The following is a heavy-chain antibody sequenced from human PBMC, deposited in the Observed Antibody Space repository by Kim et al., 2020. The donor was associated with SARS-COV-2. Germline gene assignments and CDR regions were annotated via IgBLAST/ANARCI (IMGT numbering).Heavy chain of an antibody. CDR3: AKDSYSNYEDYYYGMDV. Sequence: GGSLRLSCAASGFTFSSYGMHWVRQAPGKGLEWVAVISYDGSNKYYADSVKGRFTISRDNFKNTLYLQMNSLRAEDTAVYYCAKDSYSNYEDYYYGMDV. CDR2: ISYDGSNK. V-gene: IGHV3-30*18. CDR1: GFTFSSYG. J-gene: IGHJ6*01. D-gene: IGHD4-4*01.